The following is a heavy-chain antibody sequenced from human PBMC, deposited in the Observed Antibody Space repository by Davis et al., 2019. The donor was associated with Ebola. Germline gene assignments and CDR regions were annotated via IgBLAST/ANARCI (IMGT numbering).Heavy chain of an antibody. J-gene: IGHJ4*02. CDR3: ARDRAGGDWLTSSYFDY. Sequence: ASVKVSCKASGYTFTGYYMHWVRQAPGQGLEWMGRINPNSGDTNYAQKFQGRVTMTRDTSTFTVYMELSSLRSEDTAVYYCARDRAGGDWLTSSYFDYWGQGTLVTVSS. CDR2: INPNSGDT. V-gene: IGHV1-2*06. CDR1: GYTFTGYY. D-gene: IGHD3/OR15-3a*01.